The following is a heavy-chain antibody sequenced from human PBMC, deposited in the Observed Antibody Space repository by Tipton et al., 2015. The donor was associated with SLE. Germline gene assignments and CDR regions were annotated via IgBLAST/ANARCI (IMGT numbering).Heavy chain of an antibody. CDR1: GGSVSSGFYY. Sequence: TLSLTCSVSGGSVSSGFYYWSWIRQPAGKGLEWIGRINTSGTTNYNPSLKSRVTISLDTSRNHFSLRLSSVTAADTAVYFCARRIPHHYYFDLWGRGTLVTVSS. D-gene: IGHD1-26*01. CDR3: ARRIPHHYYFDL. J-gene: IGHJ2*01. V-gene: IGHV4-61*02. CDR2: INTSGTT.